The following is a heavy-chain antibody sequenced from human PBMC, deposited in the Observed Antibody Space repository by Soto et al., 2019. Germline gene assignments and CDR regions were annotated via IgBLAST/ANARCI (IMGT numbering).Heavy chain of an antibody. CDR2: IYFTGST. CDR1: GGSISSHY. CDR3: ARGRPLLLWFGELREYYFDY. V-gene: IGHV4-59*11. D-gene: IGHD3-10*01. Sequence: PSETLSLTCAVSGGSISSHYWNWVRQTPGKGLEWIGCIYFTGSTIYNPSLKSRVTMSVDTSKNQFSLRLSSVTAADTAVYYCARGRPLLLWFGELREYYFDYWGQGTLVTVS. J-gene: IGHJ4*02.